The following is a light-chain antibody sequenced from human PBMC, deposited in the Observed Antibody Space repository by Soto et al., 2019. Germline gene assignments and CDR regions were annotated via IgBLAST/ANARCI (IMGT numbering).Light chain of an antibody. V-gene: IGKV3-15*01. J-gene: IGKJ1*01. Sequence: EIVMTQSPAPLSVSPGERATLSCRASQSVSSNLAWYQQKSGQAPRLRIYGASTRATGIPARFSGSGSGTEFTLTISSLQSEDFAVYYCQQYNNWPRTFGQGTKVEIK. CDR2: GAS. CDR1: QSVSSN. CDR3: QQYNNWPRT.